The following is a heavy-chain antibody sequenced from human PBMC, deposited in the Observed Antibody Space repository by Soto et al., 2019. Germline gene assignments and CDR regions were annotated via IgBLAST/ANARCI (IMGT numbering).Heavy chain of an antibody. CDR2: INHSGST. D-gene: IGHD6-13*01. CDR3: ARGAAAGPRYFDY. Sequence: ETLSLTCAVYGGSFSGYYWSWIRQPPGKGLEWIGEINHSGSTNYNPSLKSRVTISVDTSKNQFSLKLSSVTAADTAVYYCARGAAAGPRYFDYWGQGTLVTVSS. V-gene: IGHV4-34*01. J-gene: IGHJ4*02. CDR1: GGSFSGYY.